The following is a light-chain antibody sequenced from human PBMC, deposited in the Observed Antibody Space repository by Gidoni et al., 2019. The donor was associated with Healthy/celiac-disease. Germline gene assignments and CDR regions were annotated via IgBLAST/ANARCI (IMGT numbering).Light chain of an antibody. CDR1: QSVSSN. J-gene: IGKJ4*01. V-gene: IGKV3-15*01. CDR2: GAS. CDR3: QQYNNWPF. Sequence: EIVMTQSPATLSVSQGERATLSGRASQSVSSNLAWYQQKPGQAPRLLIYGASTRATGIPARFSGSGSVTEFTLTISSLQSEDFAVYYCQQYNNWPFFGGGTKVEIK.